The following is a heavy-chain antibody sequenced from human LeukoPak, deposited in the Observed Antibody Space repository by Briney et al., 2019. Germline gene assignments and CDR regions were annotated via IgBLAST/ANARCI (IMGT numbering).Heavy chain of an antibody. CDR2: ISSSGSTI. V-gene: IGHV3-11*01. D-gene: IGHD6-19*01. J-gene: IGHJ5*02. CDR3: ARGLLAVAGNWFDP. Sequence: GGSLRLSCAASGFTFSDYYMSWIRQAPGKGLEWVSYISSSGSTIYYADSVKGRFTISRGNAKNSLYLQMNSLRAEDTAVYYCARGLLAVAGNWFDPWGQGTLVTVSS. CDR1: GFTFSDYY.